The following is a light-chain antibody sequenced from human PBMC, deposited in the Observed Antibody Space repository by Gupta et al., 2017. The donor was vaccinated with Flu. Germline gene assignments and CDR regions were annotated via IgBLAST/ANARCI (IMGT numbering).Light chain of an antibody. CDR1: QSVLYSSNNKNY. J-gene: IGKJ3*01. CDR2: WAS. Sequence: DIVMTQSPDSLAVSLGERATINCTSSQSVLYSSNNKNYLAWYQQKPGQPPKLLIHWASTRESGVPDRFSGSGSGTDFTLTISSLQAEDVAVYYCQQVDTTPLDFGHGTKVHIK. CDR3: QQVDTTPLD. V-gene: IGKV4-1*01.